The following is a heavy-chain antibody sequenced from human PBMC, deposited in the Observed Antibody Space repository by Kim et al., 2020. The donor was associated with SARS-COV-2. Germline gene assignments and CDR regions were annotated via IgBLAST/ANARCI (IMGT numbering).Heavy chain of an antibody. CDR2: ISGSGGST. CDR3: AKDAYDYYDSSGYLDY. CDR1: GFTFSSYA. J-gene: IGHJ4*02. V-gene: IGHV3-23*01. D-gene: IGHD3-22*01. Sequence: GGSLRLSCAASGFTFSSYAMSWVRQAPGKGLEWVSAISGSGGSTYYADSVKGRFTISRDNSKNTLYLQMNSLRAEDTAVYYCAKDAYDYYDSSGYLDYWGQGTLVTVSS.